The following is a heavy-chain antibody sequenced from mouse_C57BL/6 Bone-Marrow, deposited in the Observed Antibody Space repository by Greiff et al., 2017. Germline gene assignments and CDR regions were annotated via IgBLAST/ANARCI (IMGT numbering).Heavy chain of an antibody. Sequence: QVQLKESGAELVRPGASVTLSCKASGYTFTDYEMHWVKQTPVHGLEWIGAIDPETGGTAYNQKFKGKAILTADKSSSTAYMELRSLTSEDSAVYYCTRGYYGSRYAMDYWGQGTSVTVSS. D-gene: IGHD1-1*01. CDR2: IDPETGGT. CDR3: TRGYYGSRYAMDY. V-gene: IGHV1-15*01. J-gene: IGHJ4*01. CDR1: GYTFTDYE.